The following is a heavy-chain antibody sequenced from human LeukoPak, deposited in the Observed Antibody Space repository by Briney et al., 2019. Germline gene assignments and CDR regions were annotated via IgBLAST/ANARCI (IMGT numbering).Heavy chain of an antibody. CDR3: ARRARNFDY. D-gene: IGHD1-14*01. CDR1: GGSISSYY. V-gene: IGHV4-59*08. CDR2: IYNSGNT. J-gene: IGHJ4*02. Sequence: SETLSLTCTVSGGSISSYYWSWIRQPPGKGLEWIGYIYNSGNTNYNPSRKSRVTISVDTSKNQFSLKLSSVTAADTAVYYCARRARNFDYWGQGTLVTVSS.